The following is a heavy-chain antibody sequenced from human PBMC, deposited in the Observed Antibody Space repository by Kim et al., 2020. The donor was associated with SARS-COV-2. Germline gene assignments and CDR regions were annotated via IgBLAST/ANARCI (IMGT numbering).Heavy chain of an antibody. CDR2: MNPNSGNT. D-gene: IGHD3-10*01. Sequence: ASVKVSCKASGYTFTSYDINWVRQATGQGLEWMGWMNPNSGNTGYAQKFQCRVTMTRNTSISTAYMELSSLRSEDTAVYYCARGLLVRGVFYYYYYMDVWGQGTTVTVSS. V-gene: IGHV1-8*01. J-gene: IGHJ6*03. CDR3: ARGLLVRGVFYYYYYMDV. CDR1: GYTFTSYD.